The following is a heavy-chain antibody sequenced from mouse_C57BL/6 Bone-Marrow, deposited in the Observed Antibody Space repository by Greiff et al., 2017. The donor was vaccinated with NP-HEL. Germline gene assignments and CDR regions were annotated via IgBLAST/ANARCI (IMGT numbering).Heavy chain of an antibody. V-gene: IGHV1-80*01. CDR2: IYPGDGDT. CDR3: ARSGYGTPRFAY. J-gene: IGHJ3*01. Sequence: QVQLQQSGAELVKPGASVKISCKASGYAFSSYWMNWVKQRPGKGLEWIGQIYPGDGDTNYNGKFKGKATLTADQSSSTAYMQLSSLTSYDSAVYFCARSGYGTPRFAYWGRGTLVTVSA. D-gene: IGHD2-1*01. CDR1: GYAFSSYW.